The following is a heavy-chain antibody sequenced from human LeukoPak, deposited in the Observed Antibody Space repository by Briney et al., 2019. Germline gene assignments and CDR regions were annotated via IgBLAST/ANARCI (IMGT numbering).Heavy chain of an antibody. J-gene: IGHJ4*02. Sequence: GGSLRLSCAAFGFAFSSAWMSWVRQAPGKGLDWVSAVTGSGDSTYYADSVKGRFTISRDNSKNTLFLQLNSLRAEDTGVYYCAKGPAVEATTYRDFDYWGQGTLVPVSS. V-gene: IGHV3-23*01. D-gene: IGHD1-26*01. CDR3: AKGPAVEATTYRDFDY. CDR2: VTGSGDST. CDR1: GFAFSSAW.